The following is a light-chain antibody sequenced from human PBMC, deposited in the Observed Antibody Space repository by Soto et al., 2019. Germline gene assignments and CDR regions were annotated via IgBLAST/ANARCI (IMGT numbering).Light chain of an antibody. CDR3: QLLDSFPLT. CDR1: QGISSS. Sequence: DIQLTQSPSFLSASVGDRVTITCRASQGISSSLAWYQQKPGEAPKLLICAASTLQSGVPSRFSGSGYGTEFTLTISSLQPEDFASYYCQLLDSFPLTFGQGTRLEI. CDR2: AAS. V-gene: IGKV1-9*01. J-gene: IGKJ5*01.